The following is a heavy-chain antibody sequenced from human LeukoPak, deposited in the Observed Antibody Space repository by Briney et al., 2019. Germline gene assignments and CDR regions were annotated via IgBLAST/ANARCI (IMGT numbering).Heavy chain of an antibody. Sequence: GASVKVSCKASGYTFTGYYMHWVRQAPGQGLEWMGWINPNSGGTNYAQKFQGRVTMTRDTSISTAYMELSRLRSDDTAVYYCARVIGTYSYYDYVWGSYRIFDYWGQGTLVTVSS. CDR2: INPNSGGT. V-gene: IGHV1-2*02. CDR1: GYTFTGYY. J-gene: IGHJ4*02. D-gene: IGHD3-16*02. CDR3: ARVIGTYSYYDYVWGSYRIFDY.